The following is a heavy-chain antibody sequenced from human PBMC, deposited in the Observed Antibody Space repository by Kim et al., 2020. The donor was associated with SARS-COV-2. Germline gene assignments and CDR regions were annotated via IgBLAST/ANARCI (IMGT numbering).Heavy chain of an antibody. Sequence: GGSLRLSCAASGFTFDDYAMHWVRQAPGKGLEWVSLISGDGGSTYYADSVKGRFTISRDNSKNSLYLQMNSLRTEDTALYYCAKEVLRYFDWSGYFDYWGQGTLVTVSS. CDR3: AKEVLRYFDWSGYFDY. D-gene: IGHD3-9*01. J-gene: IGHJ4*02. CDR2: ISGDGGST. CDR1: GFTFDDYA. V-gene: IGHV3-43*02.